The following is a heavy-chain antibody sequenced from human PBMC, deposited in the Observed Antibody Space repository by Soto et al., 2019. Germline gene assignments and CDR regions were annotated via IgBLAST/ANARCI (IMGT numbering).Heavy chain of an antibody. CDR3: ARVMRGVYYYYGMDV. CDR1: GGTFSSYT. Sequence: GASVKVSCKASGGTFSSYTISWVRQAPGQGLEWMGRIIPILGIANYAQKFQGRVTITADKSTSTAYMELSSLRSEDTAVYYCARVMRGVYYYYGMDVWGQGTTVTVSS. V-gene: IGHV1-69*02. CDR2: IIPILGIA. J-gene: IGHJ6*02. D-gene: IGHD2-21*01.